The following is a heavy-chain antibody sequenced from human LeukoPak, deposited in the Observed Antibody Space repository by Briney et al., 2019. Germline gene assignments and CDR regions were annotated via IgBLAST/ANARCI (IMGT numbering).Heavy chain of an antibody. D-gene: IGHD3-3*01. J-gene: IGHJ5*02. CDR2: INHSGST. CDR3: ARDSGGSGYLWFDP. V-gene: IGHV4-34*01. Sequence: SETLSLTCAVYGVSFSGYYWSWIRQPPGKGLEWIGEINHSGSTNYNPSLKSRVSISVDASKNQFSLRLNSVTAADTAVYYCARDSGGSGYLWFDPWGQGTLVTVSS. CDR1: GVSFSGYY.